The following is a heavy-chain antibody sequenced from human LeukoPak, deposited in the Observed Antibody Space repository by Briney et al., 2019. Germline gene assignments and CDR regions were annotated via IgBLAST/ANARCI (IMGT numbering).Heavy chain of an antibody. V-gene: IGHV4-34*01. CDR3: VRTITWGRDGYNYDWDYYYYMDV. Sequence: PSETLSLTCAVYGGSFSGYYWSWIRQPPGKGLEWIGEINHSGSTNYNPSLKSRVTISVDTSKNQFSLKLSSVTAADTAVYYCVRTITWGRDGYNYDWDYYYYMDVWGKGTTVTVSS. D-gene: IGHD5-24*01. CDR2: INHSGST. CDR1: GGSFSGYY. J-gene: IGHJ6*03.